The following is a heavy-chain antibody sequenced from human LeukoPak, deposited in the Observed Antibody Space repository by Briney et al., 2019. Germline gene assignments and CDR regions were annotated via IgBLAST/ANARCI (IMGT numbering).Heavy chain of an antibody. CDR1: GYNFTTYW. Sequence: GESLKISCKGSGYNFTTYWIGWVRQMPGKGLEWMGIIYPGDSETRYSPSFQGQVSISADKSISTAYLQWSSLKASDTAMYYCARALYYYGSGTYSCFDYWGPGTLVTVSS. CDR2: IYPGDSET. V-gene: IGHV5-51*01. J-gene: IGHJ4*02. CDR3: ARALYYYGSGTYSCFDY. D-gene: IGHD3-10*01.